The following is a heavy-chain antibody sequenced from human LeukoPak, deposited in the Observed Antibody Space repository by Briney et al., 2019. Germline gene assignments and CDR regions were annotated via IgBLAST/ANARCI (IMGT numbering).Heavy chain of an antibody. D-gene: IGHD3-22*01. J-gene: IGHJ6*02. Sequence: SVKVSCKASGGTFSSYAIGCVRQAPGQGLEWMGGIIPIFGTANYAQKFQGRVTITADESTSTAYMELSSLRSEDTAVYYCAVGYYDSSGYEVPLYYYYYGMDVWGQGTTVTVSS. V-gene: IGHV1-69*13. CDR2: IIPIFGTA. CDR1: GGTFSSYA. CDR3: AVGYYDSSGYEVPLYYYYYGMDV.